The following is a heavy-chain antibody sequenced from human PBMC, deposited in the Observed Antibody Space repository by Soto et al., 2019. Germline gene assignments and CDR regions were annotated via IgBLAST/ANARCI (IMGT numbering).Heavy chain of an antibody. D-gene: IGHD3-9*01. CDR2: ISGYNGNT. J-gene: IGHJ4*02. Sequence: ASVKVSCKASGYTFTSYGISWVRQAPGQGLEWMGWISGYNGNTNYAEKLQGRVTMTTDTSTSTAYMELRSLRSDDTAVYYCARDLPKDILTGFFGFWGQGTLVTVSS. CDR1: GYTFTSYG. V-gene: IGHV1-18*01. CDR3: ARDLPKDILTGFFGF.